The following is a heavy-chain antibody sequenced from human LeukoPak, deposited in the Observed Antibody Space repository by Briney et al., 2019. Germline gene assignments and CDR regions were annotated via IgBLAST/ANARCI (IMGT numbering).Heavy chain of an antibody. CDR3: ARDSKYCSGGSCYEGAFDI. CDR1: GFTFSSYS. Sequence: GGSLRLSCAASGFTFSSYSVNWVRQAPGKGLEWVSSISSSSSYIYYAGSVKGRFTISRDNAKNSLYLQMNSLRAEDTAVYYCARDSKYCSGGSCYEGAFDIWGQGTMVTVSS. J-gene: IGHJ3*02. V-gene: IGHV3-21*01. CDR2: ISSSSSYI. D-gene: IGHD2-15*01.